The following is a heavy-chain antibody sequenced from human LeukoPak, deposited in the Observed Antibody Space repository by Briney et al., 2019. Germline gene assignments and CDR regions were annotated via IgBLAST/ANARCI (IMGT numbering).Heavy chain of an antibody. D-gene: IGHD3-3*01. CDR2: MSSGGSYI. CDR1: GFTFSTYA. CDR3: ARDRPTGSSRVFVVQ. V-gene: IGHV3-21*06. Sequence: GGSLRLSCTSSGFTFSTYAMTWVRQAPGKGLEWISSMSSGGSYIYYSDSVRGRFTISRDNAKSSLYLVMNSLRAEDTAIYYCARDRPTGSSRVFVVQWGQGTLVTVSS. J-gene: IGHJ4*02.